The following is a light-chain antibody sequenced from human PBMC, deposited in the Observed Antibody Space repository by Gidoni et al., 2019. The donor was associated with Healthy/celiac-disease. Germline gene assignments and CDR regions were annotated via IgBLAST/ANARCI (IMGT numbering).Light chain of an antibody. CDR1: QGISSY. CDR2: SAS. Sequence: DIQLTQSPSSLSASVGDRVTITCRLSQGISSYLNWYRQKPGRVPKLLIYSASNLQSGVPSRLSAMGSGTDFTLTIGSLRPEDVATYYGQRTDTGLVTFGQGTKVEIK. V-gene: IGKV1-27*01. J-gene: IGKJ1*01. CDR3: QRTDTGLVT.